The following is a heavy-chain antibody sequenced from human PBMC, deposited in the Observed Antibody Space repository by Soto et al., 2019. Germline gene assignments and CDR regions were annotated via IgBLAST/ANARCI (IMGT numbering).Heavy chain of an antibody. V-gene: IGHV3-30*18. Sequence: WSLRLSCTGSGFTFSSYGMYWVRQAPGKGLEWVAVMSYDGTNEKYADSVKGRFTISRDNSKKTLYLQMNSLRAEDTAVYYCAKAAGAYDSSVSNWFDPWGPGTLVTVSS. J-gene: IGHJ5*02. D-gene: IGHD3-22*01. CDR2: MSYDGTNE. CDR3: AKAAGAYDSSVSNWFDP. CDR1: GFTFSSYG.